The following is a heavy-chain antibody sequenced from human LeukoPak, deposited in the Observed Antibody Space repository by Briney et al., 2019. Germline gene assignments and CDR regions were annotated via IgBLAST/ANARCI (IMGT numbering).Heavy chain of an antibody. D-gene: IGHD1-14*01. CDR1: GYTFTSYG. J-gene: IGHJ3*02. CDR2: ISAYNGNT. Sequence: GASVKVSCKASGYTFTSYGISWVRQAPGQGLEWMGWISAYNGNTNYAQKLQGRVTMTTDTSTSTAYMELRSLRSDDTAVYYCARESRYNWNHMNAFDIWGQGTMVTVSS. CDR3: ARESRYNWNHMNAFDI. V-gene: IGHV1-18*01.